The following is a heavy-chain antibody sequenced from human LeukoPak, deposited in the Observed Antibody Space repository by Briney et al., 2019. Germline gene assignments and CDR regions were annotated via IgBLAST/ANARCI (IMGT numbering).Heavy chain of an antibody. J-gene: IGHJ4*02. CDR3: ARVTYSGTYFGAAPPRPNDY. V-gene: IGHV4-61*01. Sequence: PSETLSLTCTVSGGSVSSGSYYWSWVRQPPGRGLEWLGYIYSSGNTNYNPSVKSRITISVDTSNSQFSLKLTSVTAADTAVYYCARVTYSGTYFGAAPPRPNDYWGQGTLVTVSS. D-gene: IGHD1-26*01. CDR2: IYSSGNT. CDR1: GGSVSSGSYY.